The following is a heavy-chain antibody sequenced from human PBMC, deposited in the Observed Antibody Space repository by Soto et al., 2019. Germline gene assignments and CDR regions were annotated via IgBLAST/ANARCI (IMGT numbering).Heavy chain of an antibody. CDR1: GFTVSSYA. CDR2: ISSSSNYI. D-gene: IGHD3-22*01. CDR3: ARPPPRTYYYDSSGPASFYFDY. Sequence: SGGSLRLSCAASGFTVSSYAMTWVRQAPGKGLEWVSSISSSSNYIYYADSLKGRFTISRDNARNSLYLQMNSLRAEDTAVYYCARPPPRTYYYDSSGPASFYFDYWGQGTLVTVSS. J-gene: IGHJ4*02. V-gene: IGHV3-21*01.